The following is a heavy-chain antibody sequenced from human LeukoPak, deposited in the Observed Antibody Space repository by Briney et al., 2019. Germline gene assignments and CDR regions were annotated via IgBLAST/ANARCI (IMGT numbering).Heavy chain of an antibody. D-gene: IGHD2-15*01. V-gene: IGHV3-21*01. Sequence: AGGSLRLSCAASGFTFSSYSMNWVRQAPGKGLEWVSSISSSSSYIYYADSVKGRFTISRDNAKNSLYLQMNSLRAEDTAVYYCAREKYCSGGSCYSTLDYWGQGTLVTVSS. CDR2: ISSSSSYI. CDR3: AREKYCSGGSCYSTLDY. CDR1: GFTFSSYS. J-gene: IGHJ4*02.